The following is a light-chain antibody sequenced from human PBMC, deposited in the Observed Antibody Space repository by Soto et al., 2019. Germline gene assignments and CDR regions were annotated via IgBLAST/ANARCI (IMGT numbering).Light chain of an antibody. J-gene: IGLJ1*01. CDR3: SSYTTGGSYV. V-gene: IGLV2-14*01. Sequence: QPVLTQPASVSGSPGLSIAISCTGTSRDVGGYNSVSWYQQQPGKVPKLMINDVSNRPSGVSNRFSGSKSGNTASLTISGLQAEDEGDYYCSSYTTGGSYVFGTGTKLTVL. CDR1: SRDVGGYNS. CDR2: DVS.